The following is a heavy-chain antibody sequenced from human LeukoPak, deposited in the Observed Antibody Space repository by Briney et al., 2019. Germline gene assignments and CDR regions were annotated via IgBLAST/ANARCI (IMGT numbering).Heavy chain of an antibody. CDR2: IYYSGST. CDR3: ARSNYGGKTFDY. CDR1: GGSISSGGYY. D-gene: IGHD1-7*01. J-gene: IGHJ4*02. V-gene: IGHV4-31*03. Sequence: PSETLSLTCTVSGGSISSGGYYWSWIRQHPGKGLEWIGYIYYSGSTYYNPSLKSRVIISVDTSKNQFSLKLSSVTAADTAVYYCARSNYGGKTFDYWGQGTLVTVSS.